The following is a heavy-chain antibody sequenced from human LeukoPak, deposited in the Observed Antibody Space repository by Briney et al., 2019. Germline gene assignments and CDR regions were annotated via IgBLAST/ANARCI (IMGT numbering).Heavy chain of an antibody. CDR1: GYTFTDYN. Sequence: ASVKVPCKASGYTFTDYNIHWVRQAPGQGLEWVGRINPKSGDTTYAQKFQHRVTVTRDTSINSVYMELDRLTSDDTALYYCARELGVLGITKTGWGQGTLVIVSS. CDR3: ARELGVLGITKTG. CDR2: INPKSGDT. D-gene: IGHD3-10*01. V-gene: IGHV1-2*06. J-gene: IGHJ4*02.